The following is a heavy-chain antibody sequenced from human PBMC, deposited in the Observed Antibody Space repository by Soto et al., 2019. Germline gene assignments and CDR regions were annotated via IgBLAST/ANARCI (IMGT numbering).Heavy chain of an antibody. J-gene: IGHJ4*02. CDR3: ARVGGSHYDILTGSSGRGFDY. Sequence: TSETLSLTCMVSGGSISSGGYYWSWIRQHTGKGLECIGYIYYSGSTYYNPSLKSRVTISVDTSKNQFSLKLSSVTAADTAVYYCARVGGSHYDILTGSSGRGFDYWGQGTLVTVSS. V-gene: IGHV4-31*03. CDR1: GGSISSGGYY. D-gene: IGHD3-9*01. CDR2: IYYSGST.